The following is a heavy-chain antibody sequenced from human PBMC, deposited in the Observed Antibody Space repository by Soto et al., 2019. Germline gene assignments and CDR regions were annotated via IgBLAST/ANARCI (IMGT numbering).Heavy chain of an antibody. CDR2: INHSGST. V-gene: IGHV4-34*01. CDR1: GGSFSGYY. Sequence: ASETLSLTCAVYGGSFSGYYWSWIRQPPGKGLEWIGEINHSGSTNYNPSLKSRVTISVDTSKNQFSLKLSSVTAADTAVYYCASYEYRSSLYGMDVWGQGTTVTVS. CDR3: ASYEYRSSLYGMDV. J-gene: IGHJ6*02. D-gene: IGHD6-6*01.